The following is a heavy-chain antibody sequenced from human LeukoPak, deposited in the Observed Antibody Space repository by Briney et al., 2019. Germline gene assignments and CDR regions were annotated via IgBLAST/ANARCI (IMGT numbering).Heavy chain of an antibody. CDR1: GGSFSGYY. CDR2: IYYSGST. D-gene: IGHD1-1*01. J-gene: IGHJ6*03. CDR3: ARRRTGTTPSYYYYYYMDV. V-gene: IGHV4-34*01. Sequence: PSETLSLTCAVYGGSFSGYYWSWIRQPPGKGLEWIGSIYYSGSTYYNPSLKSRVTISVDTSKNQFSLKLSSVTAADTAVYYCARRRTGTTPSYYYYYYMDVWGKGTTVTISS.